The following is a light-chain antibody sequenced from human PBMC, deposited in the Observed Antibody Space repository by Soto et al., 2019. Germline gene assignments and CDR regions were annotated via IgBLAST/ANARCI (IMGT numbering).Light chain of an antibody. CDR3: SSYTSSSTLYV. Sequence: QSALTQPASVSGSPGQSITISCTGTRSDVGGYNYVSWYQQHPGKAPKLMIYEVSKRPSGVSNRFSGSKSGNTASLTISGLQAEDEADYYCSSYTSSSTLYVFGTGTKLTVL. J-gene: IGLJ1*01. CDR2: EVS. V-gene: IGLV2-14*01. CDR1: RSDVGGYNY.